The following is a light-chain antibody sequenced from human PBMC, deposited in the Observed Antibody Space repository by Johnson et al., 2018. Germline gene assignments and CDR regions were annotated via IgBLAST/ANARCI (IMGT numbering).Light chain of an antibody. CDR2: ENN. Sequence: QSVLTQPPSVSAAPGQKVTISCSGSSSNIGNNYVSWYQQLPGTAPKLLIYENNKRPSGIPDRFSGSKSGTSATLGITGLQTGDEADYYCGTWDSRLSAGNVFGTGTKVTGL. CDR3: GTWDSRLSAGNV. J-gene: IGLJ1*01. V-gene: IGLV1-51*02. CDR1: SSNIGNNY.